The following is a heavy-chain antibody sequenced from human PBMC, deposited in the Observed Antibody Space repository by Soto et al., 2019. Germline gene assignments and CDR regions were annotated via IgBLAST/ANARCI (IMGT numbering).Heavy chain of an antibody. V-gene: IGHV3-23*01. J-gene: IGHJ4*02. CDR3: AKDRPDYYDSSGYRDYFDY. CDR2: ISGSGGST. D-gene: IGHD3-22*01. CDR1: GFTFSSYA. Sequence: WGSLRLSCAASGFTFSSYAMSWVRQAPGKGLEWVSAISGSGGSTYYADSVKGRFTISRDNSKNTLYLQMNSLRAEDTAVYYCAKDRPDYYDSSGYRDYFDYWGQGTLVTVSS.